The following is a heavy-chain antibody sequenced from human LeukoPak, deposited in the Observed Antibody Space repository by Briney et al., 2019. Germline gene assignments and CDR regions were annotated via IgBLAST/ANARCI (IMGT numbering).Heavy chain of an antibody. Sequence: GESLKISCKGSGYSFTSYWIGWVRQMPGKGLEWMGIIYPGDSDTRYSPSFQGQVTISADKSISTAYLQWSSLKASDTAMYYCARQELLWSGLDQIYYFDYWGQGTLVTVSS. CDR3: ARQELLWSGLDQIYYFDY. CDR1: GYSFTSYW. J-gene: IGHJ4*02. CDR2: IYPGDSDT. D-gene: IGHD3-10*01. V-gene: IGHV5-51*01.